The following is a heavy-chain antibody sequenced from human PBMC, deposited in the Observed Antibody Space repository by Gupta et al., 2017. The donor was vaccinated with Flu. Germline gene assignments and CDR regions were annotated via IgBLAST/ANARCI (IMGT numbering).Heavy chain of an antibody. CDR2: IYSGGST. V-gene: IGHV3-53*02. CDR1: GFTVSSNY. CDR3: ARVFNYYDSSGYLDY. D-gene: IGHD3-22*01. Sequence: EVQLVETGGGLIQPGGSLRLSCAASGFTVSSNYMSWVRQAPGKGLEWVSVIYSGGSTYYADSVKGRFTISRDNSKNTLYLQMNSLRAEDTAVYYCARVFNYYDSSGYLDYWGQGTLVTVSS. J-gene: IGHJ4*02.